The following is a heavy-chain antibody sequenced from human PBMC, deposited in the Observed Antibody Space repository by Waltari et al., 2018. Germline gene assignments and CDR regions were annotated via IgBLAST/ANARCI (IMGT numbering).Heavy chain of an antibody. D-gene: IGHD3-16*01. CDR3: ARVGVRFFNYDAFDI. CDR2: INHSGST. CDR1: GGSFSGYY. Sequence: LLKPSETLSLTCAVYGGSFSGYYWSWIRQPPGKGLEWIGEINHSGSTNYNPSLKSRVTISVDTSKNQFSLKLSSVTAADTAVYYCARVGVRFFNYDAFDIWGQGTMVTVSS. J-gene: IGHJ3*02. V-gene: IGHV4-34*01.